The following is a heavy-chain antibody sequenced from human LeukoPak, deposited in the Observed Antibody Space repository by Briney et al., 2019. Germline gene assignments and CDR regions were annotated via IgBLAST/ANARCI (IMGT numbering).Heavy chain of an antibody. Sequence: SQTLSLTCAISGDTVSINTAAWNWIRQSPSRGLEWLGRTYYRSKWYNDYAVSVKSRITINPDTSKNQFFLHLNSVTPEDTAVYYCAREGEYKVGHFYYGLDVWGQGTTVTVSS. CDR1: GDTVSINTAA. D-gene: IGHD3-10*01. CDR3: AREGEYKVGHFYYGLDV. J-gene: IGHJ6*02. V-gene: IGHV6-1*01. CDR2: TYYRSKWYN.